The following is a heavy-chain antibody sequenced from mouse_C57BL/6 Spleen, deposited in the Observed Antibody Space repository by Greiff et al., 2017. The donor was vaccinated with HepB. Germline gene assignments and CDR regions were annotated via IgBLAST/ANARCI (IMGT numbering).Heavy chain of an antibody. V-gene: IGHV1-52*01. Sequence: VQLQQPGAELVRPGSSVKLSCKASGYTFTSYWMHWVKQRPIQGLEWIGNIDPSDSETHYNQKFKDKATLTVDKSSSTAYMQLSSLTSEDSAVYYCARTYVPYAMDYWGQGTSVTVSS. CDR1: GYTFTSYW. J-gene: IGHJ4*01. D-gene: IGHD5-1*01. CDR3: ARTYVPYAMDY. CDR2: IDPSDSET.